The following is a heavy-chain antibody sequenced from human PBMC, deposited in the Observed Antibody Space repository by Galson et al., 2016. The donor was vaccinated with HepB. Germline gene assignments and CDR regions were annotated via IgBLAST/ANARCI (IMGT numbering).Heavy chain of an antibody. Sequence: SVKVSCKASGYTFTAYFINWVRQAPGQGLEWMGWINPNSGGTNYAQKFQDSVTMTRDTSINTAYMELNTLTSDDTAVYYCARDREEDWDSYGYYYIGDYWGQGTLVTVSS. CDR1: GYTFTAYF. V-gene: IGHV1-2*04. D-gene: IGHD5-18*01. CDR3: ARDREEDWDSYGYYYIGDY. CDR2: INPNSGGT. J-gene: IGHJ4*02.